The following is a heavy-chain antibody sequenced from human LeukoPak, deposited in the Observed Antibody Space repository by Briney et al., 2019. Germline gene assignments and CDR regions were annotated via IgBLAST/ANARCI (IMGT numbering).Heavy chain of an antibody. J-gene: IGHJ3*02. V-gene: IGHV4-31*03. CDR3: VRNFDSYNAFDI. Sequence: SQILSLTCTVSGGSISIGGYYWSWIRQHPGKGLEWIGYIFYNGNTYYNPSLKSRLTISGDTSENQFSLKLSSVTAADTAVYYCVRNFDSYNAFDIWGQGTMVTVSS. D-gene: IGHD3-22*01. CDR2: IFYNGNT. CDR1: GGSISIGGYY.